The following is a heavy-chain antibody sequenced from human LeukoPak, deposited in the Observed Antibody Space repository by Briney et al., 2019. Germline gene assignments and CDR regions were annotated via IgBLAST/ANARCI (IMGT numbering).Heavy chain of an antibody. D-gene: IGHD2-21*01. Sequence: SETLSLTCTVSGGSISSSSYYWGWIRQPPGKGLEWIGSIYYSGSTYYNPSLKSRVTISVDTSKNQFSLKLSSVTAADTAVYYCARDGFRVVVVQDPFDYWGQGTLVTVSS. J-gene: IGHJ4*02. V-gene: IGHV4-39*07. CDR1: GGSISSSSYY. CDR2: IYYSGST. CDR3: ARDGFRVVVVQDPFDY.